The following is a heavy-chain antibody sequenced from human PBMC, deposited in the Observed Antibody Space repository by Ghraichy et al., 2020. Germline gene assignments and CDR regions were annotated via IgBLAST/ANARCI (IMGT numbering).Heavy chain of an antibody. V-gene: IGHV1-24*01. CDR1: GYTLTELS. J-gene: IGHJ5*02. D-gene: IGHD3-16*01. CDR3: ATDPTLIMITFGGVTS. CDR2: FDPEDGET. Sequence: ASVKVSCKVSGYTLTELSMHWVRQAPGKGLEWMGGFDPEDGETIYAQKFQGRVTMTEDTSTDTAYMELSSLRSEDTAVYYCATDPTLIMITFGGVTSWGQGTLVTVSS.